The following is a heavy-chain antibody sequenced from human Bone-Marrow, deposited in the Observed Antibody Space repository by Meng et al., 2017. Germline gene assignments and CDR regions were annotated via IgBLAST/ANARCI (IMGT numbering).Heavy chain of an antibody. D-gene: IGHD3-9*01. V-gene: IGHV3-48*03. CDR1: GFTFSSYE. J-gene: IGHJ6*02. Sequence: GGSLRLSCAVSGFTFSSYEMNWVRQAPGKGLEWVSYISSSGSTIYYADSVKGRFTISRDNAKNSLYLQMNSLRAEDTAVYYCARDLGYDILTGYYTGRGNYYYYGMDVWGQGTTVTVSS. CDR2: ISSSGSTI. CDR3: ARDLGYDILTGYYTGRGNYYYYGMDV.